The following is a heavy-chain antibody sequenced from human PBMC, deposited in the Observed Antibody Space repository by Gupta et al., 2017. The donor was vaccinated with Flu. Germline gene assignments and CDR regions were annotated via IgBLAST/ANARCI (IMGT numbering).Heavy chain of an antibody. CDR2: IVVGSGNT. D-gene: IGHD1-26*01. Sequence: IVVGSGNTNYAQKFQERVTITRDMSTSTAYMELSSLRSEDTAVYYCAAVGEWEFSHFDIWGQGTMVTVSS. J-gene: IGHJ3*02. V-gene: IGHV1-58*01. CDR3: AAVGEWEFSHFDI.